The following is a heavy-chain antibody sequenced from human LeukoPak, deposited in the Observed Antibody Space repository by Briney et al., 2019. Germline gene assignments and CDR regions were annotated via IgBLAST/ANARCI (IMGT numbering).Heavy chain of an antibody. D-gene: IGHD6-19*01. J-gene: IGHJ4*02. CDR3: ARLATGYSSGWFDY. V-gene: IGHV4-4*07. CDR2: IYTSGST. CDR1: GGSISSYY. Sequence: PSETLSLTCTVSGGSISSYYWSWIRQPAGKGLEWIGRIYTSGSTNYNPSLKSRVTMSVDTSKNQSSLKLSSVTAADTAVYYCARLATGYSSGWFDYWGQGTLVTVSS.